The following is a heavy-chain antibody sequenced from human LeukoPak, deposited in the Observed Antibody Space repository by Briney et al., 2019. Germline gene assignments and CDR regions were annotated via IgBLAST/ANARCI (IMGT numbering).Heavy chain of an antibody. D-gene: IGHD4-17*01. Sequence: SETLSLTCTVSGGSIRSYYWSWIRQPPGKGLEWIGYIYYSGSTNYNPSLKSRVSISVDTSKNQFSLKLSSVAPADTGVYYCARTGSTVTMLYPFDHWGQGALVTVSP. CDR1: GGSIRSYY. CDR3: ARTGSTVTMLYPFDH. CDR2: IYYSGST. V-gene: IGHV4-59*01. J-gene: IGHJ4*02.